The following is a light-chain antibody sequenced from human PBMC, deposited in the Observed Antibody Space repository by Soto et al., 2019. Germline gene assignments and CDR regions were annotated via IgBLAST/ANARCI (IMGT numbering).Light chain of an antibody. CDR1: QNINNY. CDR2: AAS. Sequence: DIQMTQSPSSLSASVGDRVTITCRASQNINNYLAWYQQKPGNAPKLLIYAASTLQSGVPSRFSGGGSGTDFTLTISSLQPEDVATYYCQKYNNGPPATFGPGNKV. V-gene: IGKV1-27*01. CDR3: QKYNNGPPAT. J-gene: IGKJ3*01.